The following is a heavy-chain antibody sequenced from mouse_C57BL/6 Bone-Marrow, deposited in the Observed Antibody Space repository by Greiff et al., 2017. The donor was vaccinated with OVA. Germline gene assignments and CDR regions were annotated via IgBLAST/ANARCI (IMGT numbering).Heavy chain of an antibody. J-gene: IGHJ4*01. CDR2: IDPSDSYT. CDR3: SRRKGDY. Sequence: VQLQQPGAELVKPGASVKLSCKASGYTFTSYWMQWVKQRPGPGLEWIGEIDPSDSYTNYNQKFKGKATLTVDTSSSTAYMQLSSLTSEDSAVYDCSRRKGDYWGQGTSVTVSS. V-gene: IGHV1-50*01. CDR1: GYTFTSYW.